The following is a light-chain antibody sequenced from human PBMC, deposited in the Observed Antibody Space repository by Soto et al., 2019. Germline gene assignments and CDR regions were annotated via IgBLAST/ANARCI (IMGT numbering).Light chain of an antibody. CDR3: QSYDSSLTVV. CDR2: GNI. CDR1: SYNIGAGYD. Sequence: QAVVTQPPSVSGAPGQRVTISCTWSSYNIGAGYDVHWYQQVPGTAPKLLIYGNINRPSGVPDRFSGSKSGTSASLAITGLQADDEADYYCQSYDSSLTVVFGGGTQLTVL. J-gene: IGLJ2*01. V-gene: IGLV1-40*01.